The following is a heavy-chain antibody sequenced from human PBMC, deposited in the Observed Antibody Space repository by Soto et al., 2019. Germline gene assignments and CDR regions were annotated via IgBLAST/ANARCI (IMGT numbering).Heavy chain of an antibody. D-gene: IGHD3-22*01. Sequence: GSLRLSCAASGFTFSSYGMHWVRQAPGKGLEWVAVIWYDGSNKYYADSVKGRFTISRDNSKNTLYLQMNSLRAEDTAVYYCARDRGSGYYYDGPFDYWGQGTLVT. J-gene: IGHJ4*02. CDR3: ARDRGSGYYYDGPFDY. CDR2: IWYDGSNK. V-gene: IGHV3-33*01. CDR1: GFTFSSYG.